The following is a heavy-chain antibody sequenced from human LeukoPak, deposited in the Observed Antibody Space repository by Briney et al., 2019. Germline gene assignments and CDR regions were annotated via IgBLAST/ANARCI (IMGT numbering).Heavy chain of an antibody. V-gene: IGHV4-34*01. CDR2: INHSGGT. J-gene: IGHJ4*02. CDR1: GETLSGYY. CDR3: ARPGRAGIAAVPFDY. D-gene: IGHD6-13*01. Sequence: SETLSLTCTVYGETLSGYYWTWIRQLPGKGLEWIGQINHSGGTNYNPSLQSRVSISVDTSKNQFSLKLSSVTAADTAVYYCARPGRAGIAAVPFDYWGQGTLVTVSS.